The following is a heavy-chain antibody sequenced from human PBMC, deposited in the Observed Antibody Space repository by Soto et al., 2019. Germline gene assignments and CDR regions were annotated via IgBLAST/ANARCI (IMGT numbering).Heavy chain of an antibody. V-gene: IGHV1-69*01. CDR3: ARDGPRIAARPDWGHYYGMDV. J-gene: IGHJ6*02. Sequence: QVQLVQSGAEVKKPGSSVKVSCKASGGTFSSYAISWVRQAPGQGLEWMGGIIPIFGTANYAQKFQGRVTITADESTSTAYMELSSLRAEDTAVYYWARDGPRIAARPDWGHYYGMDVWGQGTTVTVSS. CDR2: IIPIFGTA. CDR1: GGTFSSYA. D-gene: IGHD6-6*01.